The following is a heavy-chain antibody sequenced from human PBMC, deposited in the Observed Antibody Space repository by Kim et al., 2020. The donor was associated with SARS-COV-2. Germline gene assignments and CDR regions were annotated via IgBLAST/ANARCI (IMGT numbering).Heavy chain of an antibody. J-gene: IGHJ4*02. V-gene: IGHV3-7*01. CDR2: IKQDGSEK. Sequence: GGSLRLSCAASGFTFSSYWMSWVRQAPGKGLEWVANIKQDGSEKYYVDSVKGRFTISRDNAKNSLYLQMNSLRAEDTAVYYCARDSDFDWLQHFDYWGQGTLVTVSS. CDR3: ARDSDFDWLQHFDY. CDR1: GFTFSSYW. D-gene: IGHD3-9*01.